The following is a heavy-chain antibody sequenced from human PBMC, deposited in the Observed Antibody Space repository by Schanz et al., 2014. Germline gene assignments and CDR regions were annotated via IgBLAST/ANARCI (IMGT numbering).Heavy chain of an antibody. D-gene: IGHD3-9*01. V-gene: IGHV3-33*06. J-gene: IGHJ4*02. Sequence: VKLVESGGGLVQPGGSLRLSCAASGFTFSKYGVHWVRQAPGKGLEWVAVIWFDGNNKYYADSVKGRFTISRDNSKNTLYLQVNSLRAEDTAVYYCAKHVRSLTGNDYWGQGTLVTVSS. CDR2: IWFDGNNK. CDR1: GFTFSKYG. CDR3: AKHVRSLTGNDY.